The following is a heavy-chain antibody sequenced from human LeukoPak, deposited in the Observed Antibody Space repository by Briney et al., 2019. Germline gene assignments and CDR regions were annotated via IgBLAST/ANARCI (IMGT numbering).Heavy chain of an antibody. CDR3: AKGYCSGGSCPSAPFYFDY. D-gene: IGHD2-15*01. CDR1: GFTFSSYW. Sequence: GGSLRLSCAASGFTFSSYWMHWVRQAPGKGLVWVSRINSDGSSTSYADSVKGRFTISRDNAKNTLYLQINSLRAEDTAVYYCAKGYCSGGSCPSAPFYFDYWGQGTLVTVSS. V-gene: IGHV3-74*01. CDR2: INSDGSST. J-gene: IGHJ4*02.